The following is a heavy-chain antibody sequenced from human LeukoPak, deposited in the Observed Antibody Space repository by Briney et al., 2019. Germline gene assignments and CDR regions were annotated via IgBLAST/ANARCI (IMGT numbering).Heavy chain of an antibody. CDR3: AREGRGYSYGCFDY. CDR1: GFTFSSYS. CDR2: ISSSSSYI. J-gene: IGHJ4*02. Sequence: GGSLRLSCAASGFTFSSYSMNWVRQAPGKGLEWVSSISSSSSYIYYADSVKGRFTISRDNAKNSLYPQMNSLRAEDTAVYYCAREGRGYSYGCFDYWGQGTLVTVSS. V-gene: IGHV3-21*01. D-gene: IGHD5-18*01.